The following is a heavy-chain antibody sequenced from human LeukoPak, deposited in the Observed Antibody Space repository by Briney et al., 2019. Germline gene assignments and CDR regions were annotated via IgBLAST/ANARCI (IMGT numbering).Heavy chain of an antibody. V-gene: IGHV4-39*07. CDR3: AREPYYYDSSGSWI. Sequence: SETLSLTCTVSGGSISLSNYCWGWIRQPPGKGLEWIGSIYYSGTTYYNPSLKSRVTISIDASRNQFSLKLSSVTAADTAIYYCAREPYYYDSSGSWIWGQGTLATVTS. D-gene: IGHD3-22*01. J-gene: IGHJ4*02. CDR1: GGSISLSNYC. CDR2: IYYSGTT.